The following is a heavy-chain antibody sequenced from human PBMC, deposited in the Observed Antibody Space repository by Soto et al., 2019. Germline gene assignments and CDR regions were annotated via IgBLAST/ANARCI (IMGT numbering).Heavy chain of an antibody. CDR1: GGSISSYY. Sequence: QVQLQESGPGLVKPSETLSLTCTVSGGSISSYYWSWIRQPPGKGLEWIGYIYYSGSTNYNPSLKSRVTISVDTSNNHFSLTLSSVTAADTAVYYCASWSGYRNGMDVWVQGTTVTVSS. J-gene: IGHJ6*02. CDR3: ASWSGYRNGMDV. D-gene: IGHD3-3*01. CDR2: IYYSGST. V-gene: IGHV4-59*08.